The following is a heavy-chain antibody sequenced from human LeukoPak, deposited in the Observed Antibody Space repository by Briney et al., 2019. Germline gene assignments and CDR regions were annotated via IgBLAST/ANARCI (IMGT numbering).Heavy chain of an antibody. J-gene: IGHJ4*02. CDR2: IYSGGST. V-gene: IGHV3-66*02. Sequence: GGSLRLSCAASGFTVSSNYMSWVRQAPGKGLEWVSVIYSGGSTYYADSVKGRFTISRDNSKNTLYLQMNSLRAEDTAVYYFATLPRAARRDYFDYWGQGTLVTVSS. CDR3: ATLPRAARRDYFDY. D-gene: IGHD6-6*01. CDR1: GFTVSSNY.